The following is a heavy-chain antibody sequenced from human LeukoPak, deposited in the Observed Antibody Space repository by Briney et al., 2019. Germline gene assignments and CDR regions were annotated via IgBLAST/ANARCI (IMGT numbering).Heavy chain of an antibody. CDR1: GYTFTSYG. J-gene: IGHJ6*03. V-gene: IGHV1-18*01. D-gene: IGHD3-9*01. Sequence: GASVKVSCKASGYTFTSYGISWVRQAPGQGLEWMGWISAYNGYTNYAQKLQGRVTITTDTSTSTAYMELSSLRSEDTAVYYCARGAYFDWLSNRDYYYYYMDVWGKGTTVTVSS. CDR2: ISAYNGYT. CDR3: ARGAYFDWLSNRDYYYYYMDV.